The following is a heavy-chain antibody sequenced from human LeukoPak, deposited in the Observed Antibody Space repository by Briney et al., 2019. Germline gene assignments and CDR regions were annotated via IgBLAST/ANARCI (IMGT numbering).Heavy chain of an antibody. Sequence: PGGSMRLSCAASGFTFSSYAMSWVRQAPGKGLEWVSAISGSGGSTYYADSVKGRFTISRDNSKNTLYLQMNSLRAEDTAGYYCAKGSSRTYYYYYMDVWGKGTTVTVSS. CDR2: ISGSGGST. D-gene: IGHD2-2*01. J-gene: IGHJ6*03. V-gene: IGHV3-23*01. CDR3: AKGSSRTYYYYYMDV. CDR1: GFTFSSYA.